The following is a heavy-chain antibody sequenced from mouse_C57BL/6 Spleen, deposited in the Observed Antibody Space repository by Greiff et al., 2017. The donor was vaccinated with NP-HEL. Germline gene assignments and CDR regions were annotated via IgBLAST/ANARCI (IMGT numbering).Heavy chain of an antibody. CDR1: GYSITSGYY. J-gene: IGHJ4*01. CDR2: ISYDGSN. Sequence: EVKLQESGPGLVKPSQSLSLTCSVTGYSITSGYYWNWIRQFPGNKLEWLGYISYDGSNNYNPSLKNRISLTRDTSKNQFFLKLNSVTTEDTATYYCARAPYYDYDLYAMDYWGQGTSVTVSS. CDR3: ARAPYYDYDLYAMDY. D-gene: IGHD2-4*01. V-gene: IGHV3-6*01.